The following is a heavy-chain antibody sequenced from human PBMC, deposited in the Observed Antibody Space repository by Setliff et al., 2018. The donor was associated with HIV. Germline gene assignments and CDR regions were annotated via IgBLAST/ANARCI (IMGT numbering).Heavy chain of an antibody. CDR2: IYHSGST. J-gene: IGHJ4*02. Sequence: SETLSLTCTVSGYSISSRYYWGWIRQSPGKGLEWIGSIYHSGSTPYNPSLKSRVTISVDTPKNQRALNLSSVTAADTAVYYCARVAVATWGQGTLVTVSS. CDR1: GYSISSRYY. D-gene: IGHD2-15*01. V-gene: IGHV4-38-2*02. CDR3: ARVAVAT.